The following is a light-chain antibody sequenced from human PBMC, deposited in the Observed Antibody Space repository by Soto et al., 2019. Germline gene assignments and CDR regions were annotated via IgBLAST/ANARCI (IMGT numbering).Light chain of an antibody. CDR2: GNS. J-gene: IGLJ3*02. V-gene: IGLV1-40*01. CDR1: SSNIGAGYD. CDR3: QSYDSSLSGWV. Sequence: QSALTKPPSVSGAPGQRVTISCTESSSNIGAGYDVHWYQQLPGTAPKLLIYGNSNRPSGVPDRFSGSKSGTSASLAITGLQAEDEADYYCQSYDSSLSGWVFGGGTKLTVL.